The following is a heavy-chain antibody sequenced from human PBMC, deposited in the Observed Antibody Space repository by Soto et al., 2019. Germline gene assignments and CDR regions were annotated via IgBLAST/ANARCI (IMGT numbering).Heavy chain of an antibody. CDR1: GGSFSGYY. J-gene: IGHJ4*02. CDR3: ARGIFKIGGYSGYLH. V-gene: IGHV4-34*01. Sequence: SETLSLTCTVSGGSFSGYYWSWIRQPPGKGLEWIGEINHSGSTNYNPSLKSRVTISVDTSKNQFSLKLSSVTAADTAVYYCARGIFKIGGYSGYLHWGQGTLVTVSS. CDR2: INHSGST. D-gene: IGHD5-12*01.